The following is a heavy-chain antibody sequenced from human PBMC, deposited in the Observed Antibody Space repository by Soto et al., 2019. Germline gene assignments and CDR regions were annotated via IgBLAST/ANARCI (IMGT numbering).Heavy chain of an antibody. V-gene: IGHV3-30-3*01. CDR3: ARDRKTYYDFWSGYLTGY. CDR1: GFTFSDYT. J-gene: IGHJ4*02. D-gene: IGHD3-3*01. CDR2: ISSDGSNK. Sequence: QVQLVESGGGVVQPGKSLRLSCAASGFTFSDYTINWVRQAPGKGLEWVALISSDGSNKYYADSVKGRFTISRDTSRNTLYLQMNSLRAEDTAVYYGARDRKTYYDFWSGYLTGYWGQGTLVTVSS.